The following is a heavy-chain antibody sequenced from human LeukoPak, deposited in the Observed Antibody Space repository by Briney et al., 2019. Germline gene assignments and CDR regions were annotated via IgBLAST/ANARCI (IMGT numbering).Heavy chain of an antibody. Sequence: GGSLRLSCAASGFTFSSYSMNWVSQAPGKGLEWVSSISSSSSYIYYADSVKGRFTISRDNAKNSLYLQMNSLRAEDTAVYYCARLGSFYCSGGSCSLGWFDPWGQGTLVTVSS. CDR3: ARLGSFYCSGGSCSLGWFDP. CDR1: GFTFSSYS. V-gene: IGHV3-21*01. CDR2: ISSSSSYI. D-gene: IGHD2-15*01. J-gene: IGHJ5*02.